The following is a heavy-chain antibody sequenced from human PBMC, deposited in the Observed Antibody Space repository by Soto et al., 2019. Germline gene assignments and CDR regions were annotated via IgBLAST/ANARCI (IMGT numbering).Heavy chain of an antibody. J-gene: IGHJ4*01. CDR2: ISGSGGST. D-gene: IGHD6-6*01. V-gene: IGHV3-23*01. Sequence: EVQLLESGGGLVQHGGSLRLSCAASGVTFRSYAMRWVRQAPGKGLEWVSSISGSGGSTYYADSVKGRFTISRDNSKNTLYLQMNSLRAEDTAVYYCAKGASIAAAFFVVDRWGHGTLVTVSS. CDR1: GVTFRSYA. CDR3: AKGASIAAAFFVVDR.